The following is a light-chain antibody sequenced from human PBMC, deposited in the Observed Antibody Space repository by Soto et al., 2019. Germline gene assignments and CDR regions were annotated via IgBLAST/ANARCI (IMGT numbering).Light chain of an antibody. CDR1: STDVGGYNF. V-gene: IGLV2-11*01. J-gene: IGLJ3*02. Sequence: QSALTQPRSVSGSPGQSVTISCTGTSTDVGGYNFVSWYQHHPGKAPKLRIYDVSKRPSGVPDRFSGSKSGSTASLTISGLQAEDEADYYCCSYAGSYTLVFGGGTKVTVL. CDR3: CSYAGSYTLV. CDR2: DVS.